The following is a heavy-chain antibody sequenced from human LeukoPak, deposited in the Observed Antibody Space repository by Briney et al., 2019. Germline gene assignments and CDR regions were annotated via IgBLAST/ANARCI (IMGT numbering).Heavy chain of an antibody. J-gene: IGHJ3*02. V-gene: IGHV4-4*07. D-gene: IGHD4-17*01. Sequence: SETPALTCTVSGGSISSYYWSWIRQPAGKGLEWIGRIYTSGSTNYNPSLKSRVTMSVDTSKNQFSLKLSSVTAADTAVYYCAREYHGDYGDYHAFDIWGQGTMVTVSS. CDR3: AREYHGDYGDYHAFDI. CDR2: IYTSGST. CDR1: GGSISSYY.